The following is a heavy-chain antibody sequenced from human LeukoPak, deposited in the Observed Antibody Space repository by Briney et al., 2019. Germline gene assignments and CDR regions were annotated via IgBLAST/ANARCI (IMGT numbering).Heavy chain of an antibody. J-gene: IGHJ4*02. CDR2: ISGSGGTT. D-gene: IGHD1-26*01. Sequence: QSGGSLRLSCAASGLTFSGYVMSWARQAPGKGLEWVSGISGSGGTTYYEDSVKGRFTIAKYNYKNTLYLQMSSLRVEDTAVYYCGGPRSTGAPGIGGWGQGTLVTVSS. V-gene: IGHV3-23*01. CDR3: GGPRSTGAPGIGG. CDR1: GLTFSGYV.